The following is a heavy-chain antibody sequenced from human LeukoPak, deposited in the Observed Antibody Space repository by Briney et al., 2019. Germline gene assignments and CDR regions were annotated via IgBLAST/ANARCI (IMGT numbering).Heavy chain of an antibody. CDR3: ARDGVRAAAGFEFDY. Sequence: ASVKVSCEASGYTFTGYYMHWVRQAPGQGREGMGGINPNSGGTNYGQKFQGRVTMTRDTYISTGYMELSRLRSDDTAVYYCARDGVRAAAGFEFDYWGQGTLVTVSS. CDR2: INPNSGGT. J-gene: IGHJ4*02. D-gene: IGHD6-13*01. CDR1: GYTFTGYY. V-gene: IGHV1-2*02.